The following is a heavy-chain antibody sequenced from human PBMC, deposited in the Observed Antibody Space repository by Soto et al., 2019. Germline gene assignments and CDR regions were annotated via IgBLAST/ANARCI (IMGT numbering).Heavy chain of an antibody. V-gene: IGHV3-48*03. D-gene: IGHD2-15*01. J-gene: IGHJ1*01. CDR1: GFTVCSHE. CDR2: ISGSGSTI. Sequence: GGSLRLCSEATGFTVCSHEMNWIRQTPGKRLEWIAKISGSGSTINYADSVKGRFTISRDNVQRTLHLQMDSLRVEDTGVYYCVRGGGYWGEVTLVTVSS. CDR3: VRGGGY.